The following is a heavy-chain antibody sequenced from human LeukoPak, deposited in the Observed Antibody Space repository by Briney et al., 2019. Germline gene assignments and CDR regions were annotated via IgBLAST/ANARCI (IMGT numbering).Heavy chain of an antibody. CDR2: IIPIFGTA. Sequence: ASVKVSCKASGGTFSSYAISWVRQAPGQGLEWMGGIIPIFGTANYAQKFQGRVTITADESTSTAYMELSSLRSEDTAVYYCAREGYCSSTSCYYYYYGMDVWGQGITVTVSS. D-gene: IGHD2-2*01. CDR3: AREGYCSSTSCYYYYYGMDV. J-gene: IGHJ6*02. V-gene: IGHV1-69*13. CDR1: GGTFSSYA.